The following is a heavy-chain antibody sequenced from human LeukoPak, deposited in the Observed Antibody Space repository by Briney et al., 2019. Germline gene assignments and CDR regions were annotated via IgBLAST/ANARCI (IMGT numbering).Heavy chain of an antibody. CDR3: ARDRDYPRDQFDY. D-gene: IGHD4-17*01. CDR2: VTAAGIVT. Sequence: GSLRLSCTASGFHFNSYAMAWVRQAPGQELEWVSTVTAAGIVTWYSDSVRGRFTISRDNSENTVYLQMNNLGVEDTARYYCARDRDYPRDQFDYWGQGTVVSVSS. CDR1: GFHFNSYA. J-gene: IGHJ4*02. V-gene: IGHV3-23*01.